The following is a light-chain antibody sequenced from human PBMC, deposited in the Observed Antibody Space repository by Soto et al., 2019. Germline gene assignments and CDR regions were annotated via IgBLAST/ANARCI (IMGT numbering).Light chain of an antibody. V-gene: IGLV2-8*01. CDR3: NSYAGSLGV. CDR1: SSDVGRYNF. Sequence: QSVLTQPPSASGSPGQSVTISCTGTSSDVGRYNFVSWYQQHPGKVPKLIIYEVNKRPSGVPARFSGSKSGNTASLTVSGLQAEDEADYYCNSYAGSLGVFGTGTKVTV. J-gene: IGLJ1*01. CDR2: EVN.